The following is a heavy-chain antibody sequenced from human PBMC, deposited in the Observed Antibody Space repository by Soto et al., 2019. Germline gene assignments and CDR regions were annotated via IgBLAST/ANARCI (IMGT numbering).Heavy chain of an antibody. CDR1: GGSISSYY. CDR3: GRPLNYVFWGGRNWFAP. J-gene: IGHJ5*02. CDR2: IYYSGST. V-gene: IGHV4-59*12. D-gene: IGHD3-3*01. Sequence: SETLSLSCTVSGGSISSYYWSWILQPPGKGLEWIGYIYYSGSTNYNPSLKSRVTISVDTSKNQFSLKLGSVTAADTAVYYFGRPLNYVFWGGRNWFAPGGQGPLVTVSS.